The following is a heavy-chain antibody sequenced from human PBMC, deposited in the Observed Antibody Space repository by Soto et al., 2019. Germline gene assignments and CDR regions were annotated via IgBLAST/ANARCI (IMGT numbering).Heavy chain of an antibody. Sequence: PSETLSLTCTVSGGSISSSTYYWGWVRQPPGKGLEWIGSIYYSGTTYYNPSLKSRVTISVDTSKNQFSLKLSSVTAADTAMYYCARRGSSSWYTLHFDFWGQGTLVTVSS. D-gene: IGHD6-13*01. J-gene: IGHJ4*02. CDR3: ARRGSSSWYTLHFDF. V-gene: IGHV4-39*01. CDR1: GGSISSSTYY. CDR2: IYYSGTT.